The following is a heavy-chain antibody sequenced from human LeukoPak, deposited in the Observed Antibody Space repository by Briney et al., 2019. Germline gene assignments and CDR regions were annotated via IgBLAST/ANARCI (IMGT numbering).Heavy chain of an antibody. V-gene: IGHV3-23*01. CDR2: ISSSGGST. J-gene: IGHJ5*02. CDR3: AKDYSGSYLSNWFDP. Sequence: GGSLRLSCAASGFTFSIYAMTWVRQAPGKGLEWVSVISSSGGSTYYADSVKGRFTNSRDNSKNTLYLQMNSLRADDTAIYYCAKDYSGSYLSNWFDPWGQGTLVTVSS. CDR1: GFTFSIYA. D-gene: IGHD3-10*01.